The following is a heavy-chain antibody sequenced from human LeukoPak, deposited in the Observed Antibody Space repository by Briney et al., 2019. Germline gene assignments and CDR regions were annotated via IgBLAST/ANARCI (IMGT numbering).Heavy chain of an antibody. J-gene: IGHJ3*02. CDR1: GFTFSSYS. D-gene: IGHD6-19*01. Sequence: GGSLRLSCAASGFTFSSYSMNWVRQAPGKGLEWVSSISSSSYIYYADSAKGRFTISRDNAKNSLYLQMNSLRAEDTAVYYCARALRIAVAGTGAFDIWGQGTMVTVSS. CDR3: ARALRIAVAGTGAFDI. V-gene: IGHV3-21*01. CDR2: ISSSSYI.